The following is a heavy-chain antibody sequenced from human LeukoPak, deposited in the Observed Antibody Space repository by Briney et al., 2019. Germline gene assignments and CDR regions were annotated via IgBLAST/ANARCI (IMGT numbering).Heavy chain of an antibody. CDR2: IIPIFGTA. CDR1: GGTFSSYA. V-gene: IGHV1-69*13. CDR3: ARVGYSYGSSDY. D-gene: IGHD5-18*01. Sequence: SVKVSCKASGGTFSSYAISWVRQAPGQGLEWMGGIIPIFGTANYAQKFQGRVTITADESTSTAYMELSSLRSEDTAVYYCARVGYSYGSSDYWGQGTLVTVSS. J-gene: IGHJ4*02.